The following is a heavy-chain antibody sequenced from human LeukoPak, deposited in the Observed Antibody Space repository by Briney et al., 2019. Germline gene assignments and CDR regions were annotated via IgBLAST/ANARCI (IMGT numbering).Heavy chain of an antibody. CDR2: INSDGSST. V-gene: IGHV3-74*01. CDR1: GFTFSSYW. D-gene: IGHD6-19*01. Sequence: GGSLRLSCAASGFTFSSYWMHWVRQAPGKGQVWVSRINSDGSSTSYADCVKGRFTISRDNAKNTLYLQMNSLRAEDTAVYYRAREYSGWYSSLIDYWGQGTLVTVSS. CDR3: AREYSGWYSSLIDY. J-gene: IGHJ4*02.